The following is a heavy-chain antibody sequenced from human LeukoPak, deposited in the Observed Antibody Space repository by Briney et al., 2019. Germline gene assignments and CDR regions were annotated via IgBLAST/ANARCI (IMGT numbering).Heavy chain of an antibody. CDR1: GFAFSDYY. CDR3: ARDLYLWCGGDCYSNAGWFDP. CDR2: ISSSGSTI. V-gene: IGHV3-11*01. J-gene: IGHJ5*02. Sequence: PGGSLRLSCAASGFAFSDYYMSWIRQAPGKGLEWVSYISSSGSTIYYADSVKGRFTISRDNAKNSLYLQMNSLRAEDTAVYYCARDLYLWCGGDCYSNAGWFDPWGQGTLVTVSS. D-gene: IGHD2-21*02.